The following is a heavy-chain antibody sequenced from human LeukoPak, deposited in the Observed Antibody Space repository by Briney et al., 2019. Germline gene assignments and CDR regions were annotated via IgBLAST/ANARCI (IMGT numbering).Heavy chain of an antibody. CDR2: ISSNSIYV. V-gene: IGHV3-21*01. CDR1: GFTFSSYS. CDR3: ARDQVDRIWYFDY. D-gene: IGHD1-14*01. Sequence: AGGSLRLSCAASGFTFSSYSMSWVRQAPGKGLGWVSSISSNSIYVFYADSMKGRFTISRDNAKNSLSLQMNSLRAEDTAVYYCARDQVDRIWYFDYWGQGTLVTVSS. J-gene: IGHJ4*02.